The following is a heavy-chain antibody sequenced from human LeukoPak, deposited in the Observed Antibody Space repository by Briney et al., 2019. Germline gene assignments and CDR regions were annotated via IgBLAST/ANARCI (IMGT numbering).Heavy chain of an antibody. CDR3: ARGSYSSGWYGAFFDY. J-gene: IGHJ4*02. D-gene: IGHD6-19*01. CDR1: GYTFTGYY. V-gene: IGHV1-2*02. Sequence: ASVKVSCKASGYTFTGYYMHWVRQAPGQGLEWMGWINPNSGGTNYAQKFQGRVTMTRDTSISTAYMVLSRLRSDDTAVYYCARGSYSSGWYGAFFDYWGQGTLVTVSS. CDR2: INPNSGGT.